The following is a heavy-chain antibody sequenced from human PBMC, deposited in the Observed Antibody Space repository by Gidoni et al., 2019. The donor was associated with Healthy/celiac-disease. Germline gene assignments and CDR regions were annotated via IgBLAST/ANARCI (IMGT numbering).Heavy chain of an antibody. V-gene: IGHV4-34*01. J-gene: IGHJ4*02. D-gene: IGHD3-10*01. CDR3: ARSRGYYGAGSYYPHFDY. CDR2: INHSGTT. CDR1: GWSFRGYY. Sequence: QVQLPQCGAGLLKPSEPLSLTCAVSGWSFRGYYWRGIRQPPGKGLEWIGEINHSGTTNYNPSIKSRVTISVDTSKNQFSLKLSAVTAADTAVYDCARSRGYYGAGSYYPHFDYWGQGTLVTVSS.